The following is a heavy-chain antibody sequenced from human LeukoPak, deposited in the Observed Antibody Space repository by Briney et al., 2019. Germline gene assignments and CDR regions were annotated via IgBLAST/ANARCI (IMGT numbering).Heavy chain of an antibody. CDR3: AKVRLDYCGGDCYSFDY. V-gene: IGHV3-23*01. D-gene: IGHD2-21*02. Sequence: GGSLRLSCAASGFTFSSYAMTWVRQAPGKGLEWVSAISGSGGSTYYADSVKGRFIISRDNSKNTLYLQMNSLRAEDTAVYYCAKVRLDYCGGDCYSFDYWGQGTLVTVSS. CDR1: GFTFSSYA. J-gene: IGHJ4*02. CDR2: ISGSGGST.